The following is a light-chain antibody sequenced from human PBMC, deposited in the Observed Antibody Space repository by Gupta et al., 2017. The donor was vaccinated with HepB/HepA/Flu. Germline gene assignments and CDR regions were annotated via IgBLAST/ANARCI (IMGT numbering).Light chain of an antibody. V-gene: IGLV1-51*01. CDR2: DNN. Sequence: PSVSAAPGQKVTISCSGSSSNIGNNYVSWYQQLPGTAPKLLIYDNNTRPSGIPDRFSGSKSGTSATLGITGLQTGDEADYYCGTWDSSLSAVVFGGGTKLTVL. CDR3: GTWDSSLSAVV. J-gene: IGLJ2*01. CDR1: SSNIGNNY.